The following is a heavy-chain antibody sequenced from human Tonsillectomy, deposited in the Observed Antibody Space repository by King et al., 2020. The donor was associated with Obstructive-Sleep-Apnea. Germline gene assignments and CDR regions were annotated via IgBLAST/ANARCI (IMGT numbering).Heavy chain of an antibody. Sequence: VQLVESGGGLVQPGGSLRLSCAASGFTFSSYAMHWVRQAPGKGLEYVSAISSNGGSTYYANSVKGRFTISRDNSKNTLYLQMGSLRAEDMAVYYCASNVGHVDTAMVTSFDLWGRGTLVTVSS. CDR3: ASNVGHVDTAMVTSFDL. J-gene: IGHJ2*01. CDR1: GFTFSSYA. D-gene: IGHD5-18*01. CDR2: ISSNGGST. V-gene: IGHV3-64*01.